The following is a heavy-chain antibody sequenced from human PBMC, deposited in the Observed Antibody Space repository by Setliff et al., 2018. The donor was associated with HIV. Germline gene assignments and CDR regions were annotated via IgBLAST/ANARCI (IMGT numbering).Heavy chain of an antibody. D-gene: IGHD5-12*01. Sequence: SVKVSCKASGGIFRFYAFSWVRQAPGQGLEWMGGIIPMFVTANYAQKFQDRVTITADESTSTAYMELSSLRFEDTAVYYCARTSGDAYNYEGAFDVWGQGTLVTVSS. CDR1: GGIFRFYA. V-gene: IGHV1-69*13. J-gene: IGHJ3*01. CDR2: IIPMFVTA. CDR3: ARTSGDAYNYEGAFDV.